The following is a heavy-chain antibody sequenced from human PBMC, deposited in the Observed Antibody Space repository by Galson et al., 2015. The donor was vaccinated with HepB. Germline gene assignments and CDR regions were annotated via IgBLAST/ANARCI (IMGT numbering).Heavy chain of an antibody. CDR2: IWYDGSNK. CDR1: GFTFSSYG. Sequence: SLRLSCAASGFTFSSYGMHWVRQAPGKGLEWVAVIWYDGSNKYYADSVKGRFTISRDNSKNTLYLQMNSLRAEDTAVYYYAREYSSSSDFDYWGQGTLVTVSS. V-gene: IGHV3-33*01. J-gene: IGHJ4*02. D-gene: IGHD6-6*01. CDR3: AREYSSSSDFDY.